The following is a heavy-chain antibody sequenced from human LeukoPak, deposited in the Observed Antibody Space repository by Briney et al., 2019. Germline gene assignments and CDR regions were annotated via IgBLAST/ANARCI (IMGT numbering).Heavy chain of an antibody. CDR3: ARAAYDSSGYLTL. J-gene: IGHJ4*02. CDR1: GFTFSSYS. CDR2: ISSSSSYI. V-gene: IGHV3-21*01. D-gene: IGHD3-22*01. Sequence: GGSLRLSCAASGFTFSSYSMNWVRQAPGKGLEWVSSISSSSSYIYYADSVKGRFTISRDNAKNSLYLQMNSLRAEDTAVYYCARAAYDSSGYLTLWGQGTLVTVSS.